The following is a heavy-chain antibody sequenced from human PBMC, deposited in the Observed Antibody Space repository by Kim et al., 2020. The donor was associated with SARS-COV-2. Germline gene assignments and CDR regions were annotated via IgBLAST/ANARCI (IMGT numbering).Heavy chain of an antibody. Sequence: SETLSLTCTVSGGSISSSSYYWGWVRQSPGQGLEWIGSIYSSGSTYYNPALKSRVTISVDTSKNQFSLRLSSVTAADRAIYYCARDRLNYFDSVRASWFDTWGQGTLVTVSS. D-gene: IGHD3-22*01. CDR1: GGSISSSSYY. CDR2: IYSSGST. V-gene: IGHV4-39*07. CDR3: ARDRLNYFDSVRASWFDT. J-gene: IGHJ5*02.